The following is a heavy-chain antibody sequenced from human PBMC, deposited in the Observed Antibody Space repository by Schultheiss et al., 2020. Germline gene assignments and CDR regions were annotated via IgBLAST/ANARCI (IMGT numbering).Heavy chain of an antibody. CDR3: AKDIFDGYDSSGYLYGMDV. CDR2: ISWDGGST. V-gene: IGHV3-43*01. CDR1: GFTFSSYG. Sequence: GESLKISCAASGFTFSSYGMHWVRQAPGKGLEWVSLISWDGGSTYYADSVKGRFTISRDNSKNSLYLQMNSLRTEDTALYYCAKDIFDGYDSSGYLYGMDVWGKGTTVTVSS. D-gene: IGHD3-22*01. J-gene: IGHJ6*04.